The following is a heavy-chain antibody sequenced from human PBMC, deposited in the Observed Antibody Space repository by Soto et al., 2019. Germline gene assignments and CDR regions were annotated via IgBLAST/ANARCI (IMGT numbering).Heavy chain of an antibody. J-gene: IGHJ4*02. Sequence: QVQLVESGGGVVQPGMSLTLSCAASGFTFSNYAMHWVRQAPGKGLEWVTVISYDGSNKYYTDSVKGRFTISRDNSRKTLDLRMNSLRGEETAMYYWARSGGTVTAFRGAGYWGQGTLVTVSS. V-gene: IGHV3-30*04. CDR3: ARSGGTVTAFRGAGY. D-gene: IGHD4-4*01. CDR2: ISYDGSNK. CDR1: GFTFSNYA.